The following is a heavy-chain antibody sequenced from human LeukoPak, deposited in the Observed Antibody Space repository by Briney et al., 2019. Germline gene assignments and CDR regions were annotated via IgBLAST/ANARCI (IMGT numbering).Heavy chain of an antibody. Sequence: GGSLRLSCAASGFSFSNYGMYWVRQAPGKGLEWVSVIGGSGDSTYYADSVKGRFTISRDNSKNTLYLQMNSLRAEDTAVYYCAKRSVAGDRYDFDYWGQGTLVTVSS. V-gene: IGHV3-23*01. CDR3: AKRSVAGDRYDFDY. D-gene: IGHD6-19*01. J-gene: IGHJ4*02. CDR1: GFSFSNYG. CDR2: IGGSGDST.